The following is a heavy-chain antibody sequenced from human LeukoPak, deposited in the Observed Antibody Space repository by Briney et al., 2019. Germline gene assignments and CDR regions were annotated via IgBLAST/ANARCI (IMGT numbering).Heavy chain of an antibody. CDR3: AKGSNQLLSFFDY. Sequence: GGSLRLSCAASGFTFSSYAMSWVRQAPGKGLEWVSAISGSGGSTYYADSMKGRFTISRDNSKNTLYLQMNSLRAEDTAVYYCAKGSNQLLSFFDYWGQGTLVTVSS. CDR2: ISGSGGST. D-gene: IGHD2-2*01. CDR1: GFTFSSYA. J-gene: IGHJ4*02. V-gene: IGHV3-23*01.